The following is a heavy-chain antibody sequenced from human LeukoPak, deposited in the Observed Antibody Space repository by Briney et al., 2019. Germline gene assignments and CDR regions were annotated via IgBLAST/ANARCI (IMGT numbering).Heavy chain of an antibody. V-gene: IGHV3-30*18. D-gene: IGHD5-18*01. CDR3: AKIWYSYGGDAFDI. J-gene: IGHJ3*02. CDR1: GFTFSSYG. CDR2: ISYDGSNK. Sequence: GGSLRLSCAASGFTFSSYGMHWVRQAPGKGLEWVAVISYDGSNKYYADSVKGRFTISRDNSKNTLYLQMNSLRAEDTAVYYCAKIWYSYGGDAFDIWGQGTMVTVSS.